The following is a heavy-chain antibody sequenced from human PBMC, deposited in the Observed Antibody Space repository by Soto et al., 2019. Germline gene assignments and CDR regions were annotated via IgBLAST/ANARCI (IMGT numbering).Heavy chain of an antibody. V-gene: IGHV4-31*03. CDR1: GGSISSDGYY. Sequence: SETLSLTCTVSGGSISSDGYYLSWIRQHPGKGLEWIGYIYYSWSTYYNPYLKSRVTISVDTSKNKFSLKLSYVTAADTAVYYCARSVHRYYGMDVWGQGTKVTVSS. D-gene: IGHD3-10*01. J-gene: IGHJ6*02. CDR2: IYYSWST. CDR3: ARSVHRYYGMDV.